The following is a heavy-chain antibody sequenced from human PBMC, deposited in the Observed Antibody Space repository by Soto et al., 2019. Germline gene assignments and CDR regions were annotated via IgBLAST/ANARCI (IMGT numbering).Heavy chain of an antibody. J-gene: IGHJ6*02. V-gene: IGHV1-69*13. CDR3: ARARVTRDYYYYGMDV. CDR2: IIPIFGTA. Sequence: SVKVSCKASGGTFSSYAISRVRQAPGQGLEWMGGIIPIFGTANYAQKFQGRVTITADESTSTAYMELSSLRSEDTAVYYCARARVTRDYYYYGMDVWGQGTTVTVSS. CDR1: GGTFSSYA. D-gene: IGHD4-4*01.